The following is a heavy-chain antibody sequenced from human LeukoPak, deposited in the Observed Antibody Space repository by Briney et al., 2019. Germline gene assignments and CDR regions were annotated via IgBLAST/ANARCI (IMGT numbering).Heavy chain of an antibody. CDR1: GGSLRSDY. J-gene: IGHJ3*01. V-gene: IGHV4-4*07. CDR2: IYTSGGI. Sequence: PSGTLSLTCSVSGGSLRSDYCSWIRQSAGKGLEWMGRIYTSGGIDYNPSLRSRVTMSVDTSKSHFSLKLTSLTAADTAVYYCATKHLWSDGFDVWGQGRRVIVSS. CDR3: ATKHLWSDGFDV. D-gene: IGHD5-18*01.